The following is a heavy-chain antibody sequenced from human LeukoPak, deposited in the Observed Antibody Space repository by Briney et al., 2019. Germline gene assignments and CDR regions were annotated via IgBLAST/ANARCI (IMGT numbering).Heavy chain of an antibody. CDR3: ARDPSRGYSYGYADS. V-gene: IGHV3-7*01. CDR2: IMRDGSEK. J-gene: IGHJ4*02. D-gene: IGHD5-18*01. CDR1: GFIFSTYW. Sequence: GGSLRLSCAASGFIFSTYWMNWVRQPPGKGLEWVANIMRDGSEKYYVDSVKGRFTISRDNAKNSLYLQMNSLRAEDTAVYYCARDPSRGYSYGYADSWGQGNLVIVSS.